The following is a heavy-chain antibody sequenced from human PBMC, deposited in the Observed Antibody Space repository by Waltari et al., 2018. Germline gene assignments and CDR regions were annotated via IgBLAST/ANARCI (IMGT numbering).Heavy chain of an antibody. D-gene: IGHD3-22*01. J-gene: IGHJ4*02. CDR2: IHSGGRT. CDR3: AKAGGQFLLQYYFDS. V-gene: IGHV3-23*03. CDR1: GFPLSDYA. Sequence: EVQLLESGGGLLQPGGSVRLSCEDSGFPLSDYAMCWVRQAPGKGLEWVSVIHSGGRTHYAVSVKGRFTVSRDDSKNTLYLQMNSLRVEDTARYFCAKAGGQFLLQYYFDSWGQGTLVTVSS.